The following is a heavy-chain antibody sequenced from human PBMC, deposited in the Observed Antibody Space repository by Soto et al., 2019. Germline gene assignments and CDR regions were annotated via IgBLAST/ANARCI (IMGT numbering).Heavy chain of an antibody. CDR1: GFTFSSYA. V-gene: IGHV3-30-3*01. CDR3: ARVPSYDFWSGYYIAYYFDY. D-gene: IGHD3-3*01. J-gene: IGHJ4*02. Sequence: PGGSLRLSCAASGFTFSSYAMHWVRQAPGKGLEWVAVISYDGSNKYYADSVKGRFTISRDNSKNTLYLQMNSLRAEDMAVYYCARVPSYDFWSGYYIAYYFDYWGQGTLVTVSS. CDR2: ISYDGSNK.